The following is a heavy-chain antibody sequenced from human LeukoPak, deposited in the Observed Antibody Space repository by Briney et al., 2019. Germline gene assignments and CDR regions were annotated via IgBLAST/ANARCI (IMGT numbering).Heavy chain of an antibody. Sequence: PSETLSLTCTVSGGSISSYYWSWIRQPAGKGLEWIGRIYTSGSTNYNPSLKSRVTMSVDTSKNQFSLKLSSVTAADTAVYYCASIPPPYYARSFDIWGQGTMVTVSS. D-gene: IGHD2/OR15-2a*01. CDR3: ASIPPPYYARSFDI. V-gene: IGHV4-4*07. CDR1: GGSISSYY. CDR2: IYTSGST. J-gene: IGHJ3*02.